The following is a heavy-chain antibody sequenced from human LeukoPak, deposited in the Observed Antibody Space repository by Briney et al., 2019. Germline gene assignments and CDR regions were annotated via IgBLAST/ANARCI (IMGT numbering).Heavy chain of an antibody. CDR1: GGSIRSSSYY. Sequence: PSETLSLTCTVSGGSIRSSSYYWGWIRQPPGKGLEWIGEINHSGSTNYNPSLKSRVTISVDTSKNQFSLKLSSVTAADTAVYYCARSIVGATRNGWYFDLWGRGTLVTVSS. CDR2: INHSGST. V-gene: IGHV4-39*07. D-gene: IGHD1-26*01. J-gene: IGHJ2*01. CDR3: ARSIVGATRNGWYFDL.